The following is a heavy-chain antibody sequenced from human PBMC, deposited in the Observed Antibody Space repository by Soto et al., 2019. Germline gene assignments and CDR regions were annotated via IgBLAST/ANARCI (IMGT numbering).Heavy chain of an antibody. CDR1: GLSLSNAKVG. D-gene: IGHD2-2*01. CDR2: IFSHDDK. V-gene: IGHV2-26*01. J-gene: IGHJ5*02. Sequence: QVTLKESGPVLVKPTETLTLTCSVSGLSLSNAKVGVSWIRQPPGKALEWLAHIFSHDDKSYSTSLYRRLTISKDTSKSQVVLTMTNLAPVDSGTYYCALIKDCSRTDCFFASFDPWGQGTLGTVSS. CDR3: ALIKDCSRTDCFFASFDP.